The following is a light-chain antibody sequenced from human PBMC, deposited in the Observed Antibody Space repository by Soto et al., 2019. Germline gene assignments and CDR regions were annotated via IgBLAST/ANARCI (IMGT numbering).Light chain of an antibody. J-gene: IGLJ2*01. CDR2: DTS. CDR3: LLSYSDSPV. CDR1: TGAVTSGHY. V-gene: IGLV7-46*01. Sequence: QAVVTQEPSLTVSPGGTVTLTCGSRTGAVTSGHYPYWFQQRPGQAPRTLIYDTSNKHSWTPARFSGSLLGGKAALTLSSAQPEDEAEYYCLLSYSDSPVFGGGTKRTVL.